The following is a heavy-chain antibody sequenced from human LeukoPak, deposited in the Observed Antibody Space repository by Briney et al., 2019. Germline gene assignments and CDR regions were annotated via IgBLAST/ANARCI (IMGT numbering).Heavy chain of an antibody. D-gene: IGHD3-3*01. CDR1: GGSISSYY. Sequence: PSETLSLTCTVSGGSISSYYWSWIRQPPGKGLEWIGEINHSGSTNYNPSLKSRVTISVDTSKNQFSLRLSSVTAADTAVYYCARAGDFWSGYQHFDYWGQGTLVTVSS. CDR2: INHSGST. J-gene: IGHJ4*02. CDR3: ARAGDFWSGYQHFDY. V-gene: IGHV4-34*01.